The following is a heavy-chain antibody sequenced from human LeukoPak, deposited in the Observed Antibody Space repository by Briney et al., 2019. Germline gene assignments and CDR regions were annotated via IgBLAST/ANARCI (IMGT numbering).Heavy chain of an antibody. Sequence: SETLSLTCTVSGGSISSGGYYWSWIRQHPGKGLEWIGYIYYSGSTYYNPSLKSRVTISVDTSKNQFSLKLSSVTAADTAVHYCAGAGSGYFDYWGQGTLVTVSS. CDR3: AGAGSGYFDY. J-gene: IGHJ4*02. CDR1: GGSISSGGYY. D-gene: IGHD3-10*01. V-gene: IGHV4-31*03. CDR2: IYYSGST.